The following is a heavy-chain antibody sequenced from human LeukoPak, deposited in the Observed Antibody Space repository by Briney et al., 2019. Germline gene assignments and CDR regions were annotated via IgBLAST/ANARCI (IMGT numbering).Heavy chain of an antibody. J-gene: IGHJ4*02. CDR3: ARAPNDSSDWLFDY. V-gene: IGHV4-59*08. D-gene: IGHD6-19*01. Sequence: SETLSLTCTASGGSISSYCWSWVRQPPGKGLEWVAYIYYNGSNNYYPSLNGRVTISVDTDKYQFSLKLRSVTAADTAVYYCARAPNDSSDWLFDYWGQGTLVTVSS. CDR1: GGSISSYC. CDR2: IYYNGSN.